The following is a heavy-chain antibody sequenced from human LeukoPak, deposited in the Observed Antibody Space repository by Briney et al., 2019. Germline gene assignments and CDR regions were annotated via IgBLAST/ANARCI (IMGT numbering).Heavy chain of an antibody. Sequence: GGSLRLSCAASGFHFGDYAMHWVRQAPGKGLEWVAGTSWDTGNTGYADSVKGRCTISRDNARYFLYLEMHSLRGEDTALYYCAKDASYCGGGSCHSDYYGMDVWGQGTTVIVSS. V-gene: IGHV3-9*01. J-gene: IGHJ6*02. D-gene: IGHD2-15*01. CDR2: TSWDTGNT. CDR1: GFHFGDYA. CDR3: AKDASYCGGGSCHSDYYGMDV.